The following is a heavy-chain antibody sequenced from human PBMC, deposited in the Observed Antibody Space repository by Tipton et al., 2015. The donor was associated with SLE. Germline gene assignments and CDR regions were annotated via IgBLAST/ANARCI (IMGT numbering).Heavy chain of an antibody. Sequence: TLSLTCSVSGGAIGRSTYFWGWIRQPPGKGLEWIASIHYSGSTYYSPSLKSRVTVSVDTSKNQFSLRLNSVTAADTAVYYCATIPQQLGYFMDVWGKGTMVTVSS. CDR3: ATIPQQLGYFMDV. V-gene: IGHV4-39*07. D-gene: IGHD6-13*01. CDR1: GGAIGRSTYF. J-gene: IGHJ6*03. CDR2: IHYSGST.